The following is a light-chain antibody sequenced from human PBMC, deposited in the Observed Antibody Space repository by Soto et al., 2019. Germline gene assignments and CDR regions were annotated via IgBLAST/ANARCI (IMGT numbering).Light chain of an antibody. CDR2: GAS. J-gene: IGKJ5*01. Sequence: EIVLTQSPGTLSLSPGERATLSCRASQTLASNSLAWYQQKAGQAPRLLIYGASSRATGIPDRFSGSGSGTDFTLNISRMEHEDFAVYYCQKSSNWPPINFGQGTRLEI. V-gene: IGKV3D-20*02. CDR1: QTLASNS. CDR3: QKSSNWPPIN.